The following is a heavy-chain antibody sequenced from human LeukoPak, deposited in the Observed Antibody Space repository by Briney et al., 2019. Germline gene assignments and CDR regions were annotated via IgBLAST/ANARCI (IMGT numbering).Heavy chain of an antibody. V-gene: IGHV1-8*01. D-gene: IGHD5-12*01. CDR3: ARNLARTGDFDY. CDR1: GYSFISYD. J-gene: IGHJ4*02. Sequence: GASVKVSCKASGYSFISYDINWVRQATGQGLEGLGWMNPNSGSTGYAQNFQGRVSMTRDTSISTAYMELSNLGSEDTAVYYCARNLARTGDFDYWGQGTLVTVSS. CDR2: MNPNSGST.